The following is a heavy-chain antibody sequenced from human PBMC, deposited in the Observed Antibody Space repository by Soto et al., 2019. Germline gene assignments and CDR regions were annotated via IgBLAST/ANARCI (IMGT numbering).Heavy chain of an antibody. J-gene: IGHJ5*02. CDR2: IYYSGST. V-gene: IGHV4-39*01. D-gene: IGHD2-15*01. CDR3: ATRQGGSYNWFDA. Sequence: SETLSLTCTVSGGSISRSSYSRGWIRQPPGKGLEWIGTIYYSGSTYYNPSLKSRVTISVDTSKNQFSLKLSSVTAADTAVYYCATRQGGSYNWFDAWGQGTLVTVSS. CDR1: GGSISRSSYS.